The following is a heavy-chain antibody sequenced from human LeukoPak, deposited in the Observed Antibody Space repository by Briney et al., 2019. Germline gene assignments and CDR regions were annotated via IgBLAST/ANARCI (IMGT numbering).Heavy chain of an antibody. CDR2: ISYDGSNK. CDR1: GFTFSSYG. Sequence: GGSLRLSCAASGFTFSSYGMHWVRQAPGKGLEWVAVISYDGSNKYYADSVKGRFTISRDNSKNTLYLQMNSLRAEDTAVYYCAKDIGSGYDYPFFDYWGQGTLATVSS. D-gene: IGHD5-12*01. V-gene: IGHV3-30*18. CDR3: AKDIGSGYDYPFFDY. J-gene: IGHJ4*02.